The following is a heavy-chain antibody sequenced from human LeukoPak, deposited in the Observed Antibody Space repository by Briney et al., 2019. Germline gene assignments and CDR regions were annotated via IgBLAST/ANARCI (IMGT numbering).Heavy chain of an antibody. V-gene: IGHV3-30*02. CDR1: GFTFSTFA. CDR3: AKEIHDYGDHPLDY. J-gene: IGHJ4*02. Sequence: PGGSLRLSCATSGFTFSTFAMHWVRQAPGKGLEWVAFIRYDGSDKYYVDSVKGRFIISRDNSKNTLFLQMNTVRPEDTAVYYCAKEIHDYGDHPLDYWGQGTLVTVSS. CDR2: IRYDGSDK. D-gene: IGHD4/OR15-4a*01.